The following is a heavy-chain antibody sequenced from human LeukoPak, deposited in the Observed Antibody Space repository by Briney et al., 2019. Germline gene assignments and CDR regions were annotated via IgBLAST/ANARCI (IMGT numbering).Heavy chain of an antibody. V-gene: IGHV5-51*01. CDR1: GYSFTSYW. CDR3: ARLTVGGDGYNLMEY. D-gene: IGHD5-24*01. J-gene: IGHJ4*02. Sequence: GESLKISCKGSGYSFTSYWIGWVRQTPGKGLEWMGIIYPGDSDTRYSPSFQGQVTISADKSISTAYLQWSSLKASDTAMYYCARLTVGGDGYNLMEYWGQGTLVTVSS. CDR2: IYPGDSDT.